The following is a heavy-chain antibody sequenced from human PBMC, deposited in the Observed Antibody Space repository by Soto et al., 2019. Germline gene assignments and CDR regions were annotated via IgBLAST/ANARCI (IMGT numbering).Heavy chain of an antibody. CDR3: TREGGGIGTSGTGNDAFDI. J-gene: IGHJ3*02. D-gene: IGHD6-13*01. CDR2: INPNTGDT. CDR1: GYTLSDYF. Sequence: QVQLLQSGAEVRKPGASVRVSCEASGYTLSDYFMQWVRQAPGQGLEWMGWINPNTGDTHYAQKFQGRVPKTRDTSITTAYTELNRLKSKNPAVYFSTREGGGIGTSGTGNDAFDIWGQGTKVTVSS. V-gene: IGHV1-2*02.